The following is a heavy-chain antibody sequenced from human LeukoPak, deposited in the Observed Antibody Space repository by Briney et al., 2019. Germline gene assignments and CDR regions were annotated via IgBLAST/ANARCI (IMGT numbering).Heavy chain of an antibody. V-gene: IGHV1-69*13. CDR3: ARGWLAETTVVTPYNY. CDR1: GDTFSSYD. J-gene: IGHJ4*02. D-gene: IGHD4-23*01. Sequence: SVKVSCKASGDTFSSYDISWVRQAPGQGLEWMGGITPIFGTPNYAQKFQGRVTITADESTSTAYMEVSSLRSEDTAVYYCARGWLAETTVVTPYNYWGQGTLVTVSS. CDR2: ITPIFGTP.